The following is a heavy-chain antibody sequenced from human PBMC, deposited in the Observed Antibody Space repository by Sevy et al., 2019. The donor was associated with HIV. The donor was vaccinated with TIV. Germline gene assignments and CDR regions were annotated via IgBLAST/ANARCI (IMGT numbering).Heavy chain of an antibody. D-gene: IGHD6-13*01. V-gene: IGHV4-34*01. Sequence: SETLSLTCAVYGGSFSGDFWSWIRQPPGKGPEWIGEINHRGATSYNSLFKSRVSISIDTSRKQFSLKLTSVTAADTAVYYCARAAIAAPGAPFDDWGQGTLVIVSS. CDR3: ARAAIAAPGAPFDD. CDR2: INHRGAT. CDR1: GGSFSGDF. J-gene: IGHJ4*02.